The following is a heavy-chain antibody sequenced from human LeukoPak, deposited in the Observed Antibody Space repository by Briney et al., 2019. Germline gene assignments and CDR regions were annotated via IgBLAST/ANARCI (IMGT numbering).Heavy chain of an antibody. Sequence: PGGSLRLSCAASRFTFTSYAMSWGRQAPGKGLEWVSAISGSGGSTYYADSVKGRFTISRDNSKNTLYLQMNSLRAEDTAVYYCAKVIAVAGIAFDYWGQGTLVTVSS. J-gene: IGHJ4*02. CDR1: RFTFTSYA. CDR3: AKVIAVAGIAFDY. V-gene: IGHV3-23*01. CDR2: ISGSGGST. D-gene: IGHD6-19*01.